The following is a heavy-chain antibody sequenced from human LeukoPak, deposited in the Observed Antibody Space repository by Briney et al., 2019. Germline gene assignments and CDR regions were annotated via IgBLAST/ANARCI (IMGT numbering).Heavy chain of an antibody. CDR2: INTKSGGT. D-gene: IGHD6-13*01. CDR3: LGQGAAGGKYFDY. Sequence: GASVKVSCKASGYTFTSYAMNWVRQAPGQGLEWMGWINTKSGGTNYAQKFQGRVTMTRDTSISTAYMELNSLRSDDTAVYYCLGQGAAGGKYFDYWGQGTLVTVSS. J-gene: IGHJ4*02. V-gene: IGHV1-2*02. CDR1: GYTFTSYA.